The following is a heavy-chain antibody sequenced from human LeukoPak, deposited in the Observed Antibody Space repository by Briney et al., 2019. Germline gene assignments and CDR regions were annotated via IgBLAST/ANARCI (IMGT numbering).Heavy chain of an antibody. CDR1: GFTFSSYA. D-gene: IGHD1-26*01. J-gene: IGHJ4*02. CDR3: AKSTRRLGSYYVDFDY. V-gene: IGHV3-23*01. CDR2: ISGGGGST. Sequence: AGGSLRLSCAASGFTFSSYAMSWVRQAPGKGLEWVAAISGGGGSTYYADSVKGRFTISRDNSKNTLYVQMNSLRAEDTAVYYCAKSTRRLGSYYVDFDYWGQGTLVTVSS.